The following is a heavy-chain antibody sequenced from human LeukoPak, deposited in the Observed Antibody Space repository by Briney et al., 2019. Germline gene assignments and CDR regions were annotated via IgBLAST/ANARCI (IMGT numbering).Heavy chain of an antibody. CDR3: VKGGTADRVGWTH. CDR1: GFTFNSYS. J-gene: IGHJ4*02. D-gene: IGHD7-27*01. Sequence: GGSLRLSCAASGFTFNSYSMHWVRQAPGKGLEWVAVISYDGSNKYYADSVKGRFTISRDNSENALYLQMNNLRTEDTAVYFCVKGGTADRVGWTHWGQGSLVTVFS. CDR2: ISYDGSNK. V-gene: IGHV3-30-3*01.